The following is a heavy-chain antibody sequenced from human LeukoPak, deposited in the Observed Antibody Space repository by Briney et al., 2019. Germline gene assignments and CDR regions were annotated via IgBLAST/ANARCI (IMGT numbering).Heavy chain of an antibody. D-gene: IGHD5-18*01. Sequence: KSGGSLSLSCALSGFTFSEYYMSWIRQAPGKGLEGVSYISSSGSTIYYADSVKGRFTIPRDNAKNSLYLQLNSLRAEDTAVYYCARCPDTAMVGDIWGQGTMVTVSS. J-gene: IGHJ3*02. CDR1: GFTFSEYY. CDR3: ARCPDTAMVGDI. CDR2: ISSSGSTI. V-gene: IGHV3-11*01.